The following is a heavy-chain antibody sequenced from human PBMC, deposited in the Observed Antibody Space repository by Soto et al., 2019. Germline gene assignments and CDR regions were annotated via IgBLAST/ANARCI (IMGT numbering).Heavy chain of an antibody. CDR2: IYPGDSDT. CDR3: VRRHGNSHFDY. D-gene: IGHD4-4*01. J-gene: IGHJ4*02. CDR1: EYSFSNYW. V-gene: IGHV5-51*01. Sequence: GESLKISCKGSEYSFSNYWIAWVRQMPGKGLEWMGIIYPGDSDTRYSPSFQGQVTISADKSTNTAHLQRSSLKASDTAMYYCVRRHGNSHFDYWGQGTQVTVSS.